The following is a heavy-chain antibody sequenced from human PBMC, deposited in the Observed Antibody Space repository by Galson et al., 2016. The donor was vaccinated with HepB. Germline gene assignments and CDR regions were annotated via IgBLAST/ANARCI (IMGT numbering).Heavy chain of an antibody. D-gene: IGHD1-14*01. CDR3: AKDRQPRGLGYYLDY. J-gene: IGHJ4*02. CDR2: ISFDGSYK. Sequence: SLRLSCAASGFTFSVYAMHWVRQAPGKGLEWVAVISFDGSYKYYADSVKGRFSISRDNSKNTLYLQMSSLRAEDTAVYYCAKDRQPRGLGYYLDYWGQGTLVTVSS. V-gene: IGHV3-30*18. CDR1: GFTFSVYA.